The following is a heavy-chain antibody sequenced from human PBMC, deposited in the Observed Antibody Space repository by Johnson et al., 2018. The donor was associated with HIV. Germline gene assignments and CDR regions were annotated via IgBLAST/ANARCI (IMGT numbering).Heavy chain of an antibody. CDR3: ARGTPGDYDSSGYYRGSEAFDI. V-gene: IGHV3-66*01. J-gene: IGHJ3*02. Sequence: VQLVESGGGLVQPGGSLRLSCGASGFSVSDSYMNWVRQAPGQGLEWVSVLYSGGNTYYADSVRGRFTISRDTSKNTLYLQMSSLKVEDTALYYCARGTPGDYDSSGYYRGSEAFDIWGQGTMVTVSS. CDR2: LYSGGNT. CDR1: GFSVSDSY. D-gene: IGHD3-22*01.